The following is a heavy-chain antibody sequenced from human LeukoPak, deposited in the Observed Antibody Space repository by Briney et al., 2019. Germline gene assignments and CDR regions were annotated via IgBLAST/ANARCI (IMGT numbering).Heavy chain of an antibody. CDR1: GYTFTGYY. D-gene: IGHD2-15*01. J-gene: IGHJ4*02. CDR3: ARDGGSGGSPLQFTPDY. Sequence: VSCKASGYTFTGYYMHWVRQAPGQGLEWMGRFNPNSGGTNYAQKFQGRVTMTRETYISTDYMELGRQRDGETAGYYCARDGGSGGSPLQFTPDYWGQGTLVTVSS. CDR2: FNPNSGGT. V-gene: IGHV1-2*06.